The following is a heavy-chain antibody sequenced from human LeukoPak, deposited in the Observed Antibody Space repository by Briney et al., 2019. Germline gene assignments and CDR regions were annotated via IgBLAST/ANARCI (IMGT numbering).Heavy chain of an antibody. Sequence: GGSLRLSCAASGFTFSICAMHWVRQAPGKGLEWVTTISYDGINKFNADSVKGRFTISRDNSKNTLYLQMNSLRAEDAAVYYCATIGDRRSGELYRIDYWGQRTLVTVSS. J-gene: IGHJ4*02. CDR1: GFTFSICA. CDR3: ATIGDRRSGELYRIDY. D-gene: IGHD1-26*01. CDR2: ISYDGINK. V-gene: IGHV3-30*04.